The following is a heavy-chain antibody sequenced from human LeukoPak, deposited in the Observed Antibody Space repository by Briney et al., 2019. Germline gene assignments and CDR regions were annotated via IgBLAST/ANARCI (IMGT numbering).Heavy chain of an antibody. V-gene: IGHV3-30*14. CDR3: ARGLYGGVIAIPLYY. D-gene: IGHD3-16*02. Sequence: PGGSLRLSCAASGFTFSSYAMHWVRQAPGKGLEWVAVISYDGSNKYYADSVKGRFTISRDNSKNTLYLHMGSLRAEDRAVYYCARGLYGGVIAIPLYYWGQGTLVTVSS. J-gene: IGHJ4*02. CDR1: GFTFSSYA. CDR2: ISYDGSNK.